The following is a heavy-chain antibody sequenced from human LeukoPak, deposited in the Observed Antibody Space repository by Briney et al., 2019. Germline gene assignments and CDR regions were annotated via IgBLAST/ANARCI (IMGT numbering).Heavy chain of an antibody. CDR3: VGRAARYFDY. CDR1: GDSISGYY. D-gene: IGHD2-15*01. V-gene: IGHV4-59*01. CDR2: IFHSGST. Sequence: PSETLSLTCIVSGDSISGYYWSWIRQPPGKGLEWIGYIFHSGSTNYNASLKSRVAISVDTSKNQFSLSLNSVTAADTAVYYCVGRAARYFDYWGQGILVTVYS. J-gene: IGHJ4*02.